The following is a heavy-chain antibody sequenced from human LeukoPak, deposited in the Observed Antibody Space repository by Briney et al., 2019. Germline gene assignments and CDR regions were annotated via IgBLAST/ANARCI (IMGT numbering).Heavy chain of an antibody. V-gene: IGHV3-48*04. CDR3: ARSAVAFSFDP. CDR1: GFTFSSYS. CDR2: ISSSSTI. D-gene: IGHD6-19*01. Sequence: GGSLRLSCAASGFTFSSYSMNWVRQAPGKGLEWVSYISSSSTIYYADSVKGRFTISRDSAKNSLYLQMNSLRAEDTAVYYCARSAVAFSFDPWGQGTLVTVSS. J-gene: IGHJ5*02.